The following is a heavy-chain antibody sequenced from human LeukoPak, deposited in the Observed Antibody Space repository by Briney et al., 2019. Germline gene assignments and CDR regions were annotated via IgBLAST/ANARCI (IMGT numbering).Heavy chain of an antibody. CDR1: GGSISSYY. CDR2: IYYSGST. CDR3: ASLRYDYVWGSYSLYYFDY. D-gene: IGHD3-16*01. V-gene: IGHV4-39*01. J-gene: IGHJ4*02. Sequence: PSETLSLTCTVSGGSISSYYWSWIRQPPGKGLEWIGSIYYSGSTYYNPSLKSRVTISVDTSKNQFSLKLSSVTAADTAVYYCASLRYDYVWGSYSLYYFDYWGQGTLVTVSS.